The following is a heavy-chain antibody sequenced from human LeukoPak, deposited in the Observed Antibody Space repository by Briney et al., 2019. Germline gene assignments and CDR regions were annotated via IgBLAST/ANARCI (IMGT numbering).Heavy chain of an antibody. CDR1: GFTFSSYA. Sequence: PGGSLRLSCAASGFTFSSYAMSWVRQAPGKGLEWVSAISGSGGSTYYADSVKGRFTISRDNSKNTLYLQMNSLRAEDTAVYYCAKGRRYCSGGSCYLDYWGQGTLVTVSS. CDR3: AKGRRYCSGGSCYLDY. J-gene: IGHJ4*02. CDR2: ISGSGGST. V-gene: IGHV3-23*01. D-gene: IGHD2-15*01.